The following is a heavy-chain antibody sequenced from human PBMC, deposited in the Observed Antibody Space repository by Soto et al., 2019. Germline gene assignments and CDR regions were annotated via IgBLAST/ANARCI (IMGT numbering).Heavy chain of an antibody. CDR1: GFTFSSYG. J-gene: IGHJ4*02. Sequence: ESGGGVVQPGRSLRLSCAASGFTFSSYGMHWVRQAPGKGLEWVAVIWYDGSNKYYADSVKGRFTISRDNSKNTLYLQKNSLRAEDTAVYYCARERAAYYDILTGYYNPYYWGQGTLVTVSS. D-gene: IGHD3-9*01. CDR2: IWYDGSNK. V-gene: IGHV3-33*01. CDR3: ARERAAYYDILTGYYNPYY.